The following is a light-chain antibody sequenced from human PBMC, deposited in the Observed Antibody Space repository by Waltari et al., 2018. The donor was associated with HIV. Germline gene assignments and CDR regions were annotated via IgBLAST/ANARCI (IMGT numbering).Light chain of an antibody. V-gene: IGKV1-5*03. CDR2: KAS. CDR1: QSFSTR. Sequence: DIQMTQSPSTLSASVGDRVTITGRASQSFSTRLAWYQQKPGKAPHLLIYKASDLEGGFPSRFSGSGSGTEFTLTISSLQPDDFATYYCQQYYSCCTFGQGTKLEIK. J-gene: IGKJ2*01. CDR3: QQYYSCCT.